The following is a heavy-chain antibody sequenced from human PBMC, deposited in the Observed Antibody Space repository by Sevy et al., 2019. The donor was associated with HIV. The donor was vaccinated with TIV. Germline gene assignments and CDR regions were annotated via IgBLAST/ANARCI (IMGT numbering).Heavy chain of an antibody. CDR2: IKQDGSEK. V-gene: IGHV3-7*01. D-gene: IGHD3-3*01. J-gene: IGHJ3*02. CDR1: GFTFSSYW. Sequence: GGSLRLSCAASGFTFSSYWMSWVRQAPGKGLEWVANIKQDGSEKYYVDSVKGRFTISRDNAENSLYLQMNSLRAEDTAVYYCARDLTYYDFWSGYYKDPDAFDIWGQGTMVTVSS. CDR3: ARDLTYYDFWSGYYKDPDAFDI.